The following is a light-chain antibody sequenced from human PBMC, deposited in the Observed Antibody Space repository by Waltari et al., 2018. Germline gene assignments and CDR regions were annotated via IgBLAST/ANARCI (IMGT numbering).Light chain of an antibody. J-gene: IGKJ4*01. V-gene: IGKV1-17*03. CDR3: LQYFKYPVA. CDR2: GAS. CDR1: QDITNH. Sequence: DMQMTQSPSAMSASVGDRVTITCRASQDITNHLAWFQQKPGKAPKRLIYGASSLQSGVPSRFRGSGSGTEFTLTISGLQAEDFGSYYCLQYFKYPVAFGGGTKVEIK.